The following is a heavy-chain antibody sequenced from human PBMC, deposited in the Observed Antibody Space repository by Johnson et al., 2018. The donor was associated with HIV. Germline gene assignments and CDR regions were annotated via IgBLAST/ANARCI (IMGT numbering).Heavy chain of an antibody. D-gene: IGHD1-26*01. Sequence: EMQLVESGGGLVQPGGSLRLSCAASGFTFSDHYMDWVRQAPGKGLEWVGRTRKKVNSYTTEYAASVKGRFTVSRDDSKNSVYLKINSLTPEDTAVYYCARGCGSRSGSPCYDPFDIWGEGTMVTVS. V-gene: IGHV3-72*01. J-gene: IGHJ3*02. CDR1: GFTFSDHY. CDR3: ARGCGSRSGSPCYDPFDI. CDR2: TRKKVNSYTT.